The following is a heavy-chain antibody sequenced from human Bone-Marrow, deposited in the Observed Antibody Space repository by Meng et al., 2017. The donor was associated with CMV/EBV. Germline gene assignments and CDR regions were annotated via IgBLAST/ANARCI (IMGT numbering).Heavy chain of an antibody. D-gene: IGHD2-2*01. CDR3: AKDRYRSQLPPYYGMDV. J-gene: IGHJ6*02. CDR1: GFTFSSYW. Sequence: GESLKISCAASGFTFSSYWMHWVRQAPGKGLVWVSRINSDGSSTSYADSVKGRFTISRDNAKNTLYLQMNSLRAEDTAVYYCAKDRYRSQLPPYYGMDVWGQGTTVTVSS. CDR2: INSDGSST. V-gene: IGHV3-74*01.